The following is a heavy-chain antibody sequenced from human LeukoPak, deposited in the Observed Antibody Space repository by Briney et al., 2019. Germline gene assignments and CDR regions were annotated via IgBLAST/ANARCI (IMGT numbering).Heavy chain of an antibody. D-gene: IGHD4-23*01. Sequence: GGALTLSCPASGFTFSSYGMHWVRQAPGKGLEWVAVISYDGSNKFYAESVKGRFTIFRDNTNNTLYLQMTRLSAEDTGVYYCGKNGGNSGVCDYWGQGTLVTVSS. CDR3: GKNGGNSGVCDY. CDR1: GFTFSSYG. J-gene: IGHJ4*02. V-gene: IGHV3-30*18. CDR2: ISYDGSNK.